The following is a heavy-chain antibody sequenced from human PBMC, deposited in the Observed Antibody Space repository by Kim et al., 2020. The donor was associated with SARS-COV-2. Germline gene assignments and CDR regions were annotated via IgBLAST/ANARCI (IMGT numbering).Heavy chain of an antibody. J-gene: IGHJ6*02. V-gene: IGHV3-43*01. D-gene: IGHD1-7*01. Sequence: YADAVKGRFTISRDNRKNSLYLQMNSLRTEDTALYYGARGTTDYYCGMDVWGQGTTVTDSS. CDR3: ARGTTDYYCGMDV.